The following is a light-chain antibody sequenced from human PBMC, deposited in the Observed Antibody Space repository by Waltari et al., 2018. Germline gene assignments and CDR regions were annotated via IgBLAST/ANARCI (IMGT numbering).Light chain of an antibody. CDR1: SRDIGDNHR. Sequence: QSALTQPASASWSPGDSVTVSCTGTSRDIGDNHRVSLYQQPPGNAPKPIIRDVFYRPSGVSNRFFGSKSGDTASLTISGLQAEDEAYYYCNSYTAFDTQLFGGGTKVNVL. CDR3: NSYTAFDTQL. CDR2: DVF. V-gene: IGLV2-14*03. J-gene: IGLJ3*02.